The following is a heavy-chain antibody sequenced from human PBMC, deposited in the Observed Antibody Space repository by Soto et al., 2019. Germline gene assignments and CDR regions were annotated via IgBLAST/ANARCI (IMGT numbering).Heavy chain of an antibody. J-gene: IGHJ4*02. CDR1: GFAFRTSG. CDR2: ISYDGSRE. Sequence: GGSLRLSCAASGFAFRTSGMHWVRQAPGKGLQWVAIISYDGSREYYLDSVKGRFTISRDNPKNTLYLQMSSLRAEDTAVYYCAKDRVESGLGEIDYWGQGTLVTVSS. V-gene: IGHV3-30*18. D-gene: IGHD3-16*01. CDR3: AKDRVESGLGEIDY.